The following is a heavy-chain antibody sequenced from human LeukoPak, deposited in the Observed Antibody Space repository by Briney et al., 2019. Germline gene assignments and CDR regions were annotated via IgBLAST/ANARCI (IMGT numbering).Heavy chain of an antibody. J-gene: IGHJ3*02. Sequence: SETLSLTCTVSGGSFSRSTYYWGWIRQPPGKGLEWIGSINYSGSTFYKPSLKSRVTISVDTSKNQFSLKLSSVTAADTAVYYCAREVNYYDSSGYRPHAFDIWGQGTTVTVSS. CDR1: GGSFSRSTYY. CDR3: AREVNYYDSSGYRPHAFDI. D-gene: IGHD3-22*01. V-gene: IGHV4-39*02. CDR2: INYSGST.